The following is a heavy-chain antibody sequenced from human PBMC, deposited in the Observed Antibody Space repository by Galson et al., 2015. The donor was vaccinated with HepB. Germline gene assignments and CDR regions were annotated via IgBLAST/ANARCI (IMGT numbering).Heavy chain of an antibody. J-gene: IGHJ6*02. Sequence: SVKVSCKASGYTFTSYYMHWVRQAPGQGLEWMGIINPSGGSTSYAQKFQGRVTMTRDTSTSTVYMELSSLRSEDTAVYYCARDLTSDFWSGSDYYYYYGMDVWGQGTTVTVSS. D-gene: IGHD3-3*01. CDR2: INPSGGST. CDR1: GYTFTSYY. CDR3: ARDLTSDFWSGSDYYYYYGMDV. V-gene: IGHV1-46*01.